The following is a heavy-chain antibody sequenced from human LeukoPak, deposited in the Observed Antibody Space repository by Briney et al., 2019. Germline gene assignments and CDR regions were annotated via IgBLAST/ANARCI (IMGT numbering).Heavy chain of an antibody. CDR3: ARGGQLRYFDWLPY. D-gene: IGHD3-9*01. Sequence: SVKVSCKASGGTFISYAISWVRQAPGQGLEWMGGIIPIFGTANYAQKFQGRVTITADESTSTAYMELSSLRSEDTAVYYCARGGQLRYFDWLPYWGQGTLVTVSS. CDR2: IIPIFGTA. J-gene: IGHJ4*02. V-gene: IGHV1-69*13. CDR1: GGTFISYA.